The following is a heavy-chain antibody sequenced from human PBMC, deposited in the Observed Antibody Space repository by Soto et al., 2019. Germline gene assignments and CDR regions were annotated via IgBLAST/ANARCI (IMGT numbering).Heavy chain of an antibody. CDR3: AKAGSKIAVAGPFDS. CDR2: ISYDGSNK. V-gene: IGHV3-30*18. Sequence: QVQLVESGGGVVQPGRSLRLSCAASGFTFSSYGMHWVRQAPGKGLEWVAVISYDGSNKYYADSVKGRFTISRDNSKNTLYLQMNSLRAEDTAVYYCAKAGSKIAVAGPFDSWGQGTLVTVSS. D-gene: IGHD6-19*01. CDR1: GFTFSSYG. J-gene: IGHJ4*02.